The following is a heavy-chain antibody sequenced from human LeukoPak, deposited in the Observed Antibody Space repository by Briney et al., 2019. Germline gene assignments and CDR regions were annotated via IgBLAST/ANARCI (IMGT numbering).Heavy chain of an antibody. CDR1: GFSVSSNY. CDR3: ARSGGYNHFDY. CDR2: IYGGGST. D-gene: IGHD5-24*01. J-gene: IGHJ4*02. V-gene: IGHV3-66*01. Sequence: GGSLRLSCAASGFSVSSNYMSWVRQAPGKGLEWVSVIYGGGSTYYEDSVKDTFTISRDNSKNTVYLQMNTLRAEDTAVYYCARSGGYNHFDYWGQGALVTVSS.